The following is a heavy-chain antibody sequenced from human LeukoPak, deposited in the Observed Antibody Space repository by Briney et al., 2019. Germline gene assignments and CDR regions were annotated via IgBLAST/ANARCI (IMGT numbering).Heavy chain of an antibody. V-gene: IGHV3-30*02. CDR1: GFTFSSYG. Sequence: GGSLRLSCAASGFTFSSYGMHWVRQAPGKGLEWVAFIRYDGSNKYYADSVKGRFTISRDNSKNTLYLQMNSLRGEDTALYYCARGQPYRSSWYGSRADEDYFDYWGQGTLVTVSS. D-gene: IGHD6-13*01. CDR2: IRYDGSNK. J-gene: IGHJ4*02. CDR3: ARGQPYRSSWYGSRADEDYFDY.